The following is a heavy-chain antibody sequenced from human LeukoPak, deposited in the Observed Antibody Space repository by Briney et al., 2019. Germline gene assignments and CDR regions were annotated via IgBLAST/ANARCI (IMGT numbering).Heavy chain of an antibody. J-gene: IGHJ4*02. CDR1: GDSVSNGNYY. V-gene: IGHV4-61*03. CDR2: IYYTGKT. D-gene: IGHD3-10*01. Sequence: PSETLSLTCTVSGDSVSNGNYYWSWLRQPPGKALEWIGYIYYTGKTYYNPPLEGRVTILVDKSRNHFSVKLSSVTAADTAVYYCARSQNYYGSGDYWSQGTLVTVSS. CDR3: ARSQNYYGSGDY.